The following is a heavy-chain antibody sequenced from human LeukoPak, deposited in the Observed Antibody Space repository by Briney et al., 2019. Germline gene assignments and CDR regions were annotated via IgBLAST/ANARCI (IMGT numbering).Heavy chain of an antibody. CDR3: AGGSNCDP. J-gene: IGHJ5*02. V-gene: IGHV3-7*01. D-gene: IGHD4-11*01. Sequence: GGSLRLSCAASGFTFSTNWMSWVRQAPGKGLEWVANIKEDGSEKYYVDSVKGRFTISRDNAKNSLYLQMSGLRVEDTAVYYCAGGSNCDPWGQGTLVTVSS. CDR1: GFTFSTNW. CDR2: IKEDGSEK.